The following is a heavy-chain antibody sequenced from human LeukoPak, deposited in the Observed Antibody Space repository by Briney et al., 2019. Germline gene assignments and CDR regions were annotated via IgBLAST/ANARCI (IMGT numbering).Heavy chain of an antibody. J-gene: IGHJ5*02. V-gene: IGHV4-61*02. D-gene: IGHD6-13*01. Sequence: SETLSLTCTVSGGSISSGSYYWSWIRQPAGKGLEWIGRIYTSGSTNYNPSLKSRVAISIDTSENQFSLKLNSVTAVDTAVYYCARVLAAAGNNWFDPWGQGTLVTVSS. CDR2: IYTSGST. CDR3: ARVLAAAGNNWFDP. CDR1: GGSISSGSYY.